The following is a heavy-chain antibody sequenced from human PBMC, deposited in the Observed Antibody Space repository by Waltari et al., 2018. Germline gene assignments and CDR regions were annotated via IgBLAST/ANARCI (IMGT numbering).Heavy chain of an antibody. CDR3: ARGRYTIFGVVRPIDY. CDR2: IHTSGST. Sequence: QAQLQASGTGLVKPSETLSLTCTVSGGTISSYHWSWIRQPAGEGLAGSGRIHTSGSTNYNPARKSRVTMSVETSKNQFSLKLSSVTAADTAVYYCARGRYTIFGVVRPIDYWGQGTLVTVSS. D-gene: IGHD3-3*01. J-gene: IGHJ4*02. V-gene: IGHV4-4*07. CDR1: GGTISSYH.